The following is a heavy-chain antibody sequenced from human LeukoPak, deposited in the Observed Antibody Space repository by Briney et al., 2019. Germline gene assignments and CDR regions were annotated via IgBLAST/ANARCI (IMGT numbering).Heavy chain of an antibody. Sequence: GGSLRLSCAASGFTFSSYWMHWVRQGPGKGLVWVSRIYSDGSRTTYADSVKGRFTISGDNAKNTLYLQMNSLRAEDTAVYYCARSGRGGAFDIWGQGTMVTVSS. V-gene: IGHV3-74*01. CDR1: GFTFSSYW. CDR2: IYSDGSRT. CDR3: ARSGRGGAFDI. D-gene: IGHD1-26*01. J-gene: IGHJ3*02.